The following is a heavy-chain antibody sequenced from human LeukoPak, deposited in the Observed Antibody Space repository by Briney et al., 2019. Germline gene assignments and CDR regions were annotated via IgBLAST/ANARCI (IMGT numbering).Heavy chain of an antibody. CDR2: ISSSSSYI. CDR3: ARDGQVAGFDY. Sequence: GGSLRLSCEASGFTFSSYSMNWVRQAPGKGLEWVSSISSSSSYIYYADSVKGRFTISRDNAKNSLYLQMNSLRAEDTAVYYCARDGQVAGFDYWGQGTLVTVSS. V-gene: IGHV3-21*01. J-gene: IGHJ4*02. D-gene: IGHD5-12*01. CDR1: GFTFSSYS.